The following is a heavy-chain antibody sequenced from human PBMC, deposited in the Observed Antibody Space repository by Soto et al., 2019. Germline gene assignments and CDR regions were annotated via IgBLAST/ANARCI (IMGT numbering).Heavy chain of an antibody. CDR2: IIPIFGTA. CDR1: GGTFSSYA. Sequence: SVKVSCKASGGTFSSYAISWVRQAPGQGLEWMGGIIPIFGTANYAQKFQGRVTITADESTSTAYMELSSLRSEDTAVYYCARGYIEYSSSSGFDYWGQGTLVTVSS. J-gene: IGHJ4*02. CDR3: ARGYIEYSSSSGFDY. V-gene: IGHV1-69*13. D-gene: IGHD6-6*01.